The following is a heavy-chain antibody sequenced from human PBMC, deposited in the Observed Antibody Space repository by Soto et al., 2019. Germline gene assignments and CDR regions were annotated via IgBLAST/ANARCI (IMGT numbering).Heavy chain of an antibody. D-gene: IGHD1-7*01. CDR3: ARYHLELLLDYFDY. Sequence: TSETLSLTCAVYGGSFSGYYWSWIRQPPGKGLEWIGEINHSGSTNYNPSLKSRVTISVDTSKNQFSLKLSSVTAADTAVYYCARYHLELLLDYFDYWGQGTLVTVSS. CDR1: GGSFSGYY. V-gene: IGHV4-34*01. J-gene: IGHJ4*02. CDR2: INHSGST.